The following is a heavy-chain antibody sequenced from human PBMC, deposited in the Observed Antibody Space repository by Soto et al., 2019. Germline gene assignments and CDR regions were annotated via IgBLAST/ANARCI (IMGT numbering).Heavy chain of an antibody. CDR1: GFSLTTSGVG. D-gene: IGHD1-7*01. Sequence: QITLKESDPALVKPTQTLTLTCTFSGFSLTTSGVGVGWIRQPPGKALEWLALIYWDDDKRYCPSLRSRLTITKDTSRNQVVLTMTNMDPVDTATYFCAHRLTLNTDWNYGRFDYWGQGALVTVSS. CDR2: IYWDDDK. V-gene: IGHV2-5*02. CDR3: AHRLTLNTDWNYGRFDY. J-gene: IGHJ4*02.